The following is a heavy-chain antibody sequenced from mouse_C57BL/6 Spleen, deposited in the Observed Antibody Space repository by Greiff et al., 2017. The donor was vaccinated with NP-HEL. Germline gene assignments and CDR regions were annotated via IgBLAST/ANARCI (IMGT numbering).Heavy chain of an antibody. CDR3: TEEYYGSSPFAY. Sequence: EVKLMESGGGLVQPGGSMKLSCVASGFTFSNYWMNWVRQSPEKGLEWVAQIRLKSDNYATHYAESVKGRFTISRDDSKSSVYLQMNNLRAEDTGIYYCTEEYYGSSPFAYWGQGTLVTVSA. V-gene: IGHV6-3*01. D-gene: IGHD1-1*01. J-gene: IGHJ3*01. CDR2: IRLKSDNYAT. CDR1: GFTFSNYW.